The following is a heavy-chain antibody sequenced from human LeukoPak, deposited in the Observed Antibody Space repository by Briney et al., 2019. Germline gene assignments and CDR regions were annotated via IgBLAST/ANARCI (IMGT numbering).Heavy chain of an antibody. CDR2: IRYDGSNK. CDR1: GFTFSSYG. Sequence: PGGALRLSCAESGFTFSSYGMHSVRQAPGKGLEWVALIRYDGSNKYYADSVQGRFSISRDNSKNTVYLQMNSLRAEDTAVYYCARDLVAVATHTPIDYWGQGTLVTVSS. D-gene: IGHD6-19*01. CDR3: ARDLVAVATHTPIDY. J-gene: IGHJ4*02. V-gene: IGHV3-30*02.